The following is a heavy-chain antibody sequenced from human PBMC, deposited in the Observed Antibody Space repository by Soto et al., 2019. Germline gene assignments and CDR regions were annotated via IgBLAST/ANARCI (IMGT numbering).Heavy chain of an antibody. Sequence: SETLSLTCTISGGSISDDGYYWGWIRQPPGKGLEWIGSMYYSGTSSYNPSLKSRVSMSVDKSKSHFSLKVSSVTAADTAVYYCATGSPSKNWGQGTLVTVSS. CDR3: ATGSPSKN. CDR2: MYYSGTS. J-gene: IGHJ4*02. D-gene: IGHD3-10*01. V-gene: IGHV4-39*02. CDR1: GGSISDDGYY.